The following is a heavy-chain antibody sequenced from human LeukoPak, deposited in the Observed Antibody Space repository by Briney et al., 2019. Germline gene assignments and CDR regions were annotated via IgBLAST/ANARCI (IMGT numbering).Heavy chain of an antibody. CDR2: IRYDGSNK. V-gene: IGHV3-30*02. J-gene: IGHJ4*02. CDR3: AKGGAATGTTGGDY. Sequence: GGSLRLSCAASGFTFSSYGMHWVRQAPGKGLEWVAFIRYDGSNKYYADSVKGRFTISRDNSKNTLYLQMNSLRAEDTAVYYCAKGGAATGTTGGDYWGQGTLVTVSS. CDR1: GFTFSSYG. D-gene: IGHD6-13*01.